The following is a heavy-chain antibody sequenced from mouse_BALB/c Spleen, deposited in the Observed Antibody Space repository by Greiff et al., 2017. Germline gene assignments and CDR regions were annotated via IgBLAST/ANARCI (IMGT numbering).Heavy chain of an antibody. V-gene: IGHV1-63*02. CDR1: GYTFTNYW. Sequence: QVQLQQSGAELVRPGTSVKISCKASGYTFTNYWLGWVKQRPGHGLEWIGDIYPGGGYTNYNEKFKGKATLTADTSSSTAYMQLSSLTSEDSAVYFCARYGSSGLYALDYWGQGTLVTVSS. CDR2: IYPGGGYT. J-gene: IGHJ4*01. CDR3: ARYGSSGLYALDY. D-gene: IGHD3-1*01.